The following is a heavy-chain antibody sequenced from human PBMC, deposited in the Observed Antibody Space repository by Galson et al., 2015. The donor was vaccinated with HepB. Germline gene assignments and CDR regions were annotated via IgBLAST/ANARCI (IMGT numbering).Heavy chain of an antibody. CDR2: ISSSSSTI. CDR3: ARVITMIVDDAFDI. D-gene: IGHD3-22*01. V-gene: IGHV3-48*04. Sequence: SLRLSCAASGFTFSSYSMNWVRQAPGKGLEWVSYISSSSSTIYYADSVKGRFTISRDNAKNSLYLQMNSLRAEDTAVYYCARVITMIVDDAFDIWGQGTMVTVSS. J-gene: IGHJ3*02. CDR1: GFTFSSYS.